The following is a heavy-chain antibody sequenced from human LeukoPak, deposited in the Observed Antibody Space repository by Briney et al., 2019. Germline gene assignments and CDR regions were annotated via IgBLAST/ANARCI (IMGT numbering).Heavy chain of an antibody. D-gene: IGHD3-9*01. Sequence: SETLSLTCTASGGSISPHYWSWIRQPAGKGLEWIGRIYISGNTNYNPSLESRVTMSIDTSKSQFSLTLRSVTAADTAVYYCAGGYYDVLSGYYQPYYYGMDVWGQGTTVAVSS. V-gene: IGHV4-4*07. CDR3: AGGYYDVLSGYYQPYYYGMDV. CDR1: GGSISPHY. J-gene: IGHJ6*02. CDR2: IYISGNT.